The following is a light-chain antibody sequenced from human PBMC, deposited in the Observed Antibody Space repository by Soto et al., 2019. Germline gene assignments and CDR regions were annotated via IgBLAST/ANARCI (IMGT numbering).Light chain of an antibody. CDR2: AVS. V-gene: IGLV2-14*03. J-gene: IGLJ1*01. Sequence: VLTQPASVSGSPGQSITISCSGTSSDIGSYDHVAWYQQFPGKSPKLIIYAVSDRPSGVSDRFSGSKSGISASLTISGLQTEDEADYYCISYTDRQSYLFGTGTKATVL. CDR3: ISYTDRQSYL. CDR1: SSDIGSYDH.